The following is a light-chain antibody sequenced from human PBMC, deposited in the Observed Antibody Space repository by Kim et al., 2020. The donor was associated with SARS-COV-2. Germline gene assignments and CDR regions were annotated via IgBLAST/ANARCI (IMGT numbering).Light chain of an antibody. Sequence: ALGQTVRITCQGDSLRSYYASWYQQKPGQAPVLVIYGKNNWPSGIPDRFSGSSSGNTASLTITGAQAEDEADYYCNSRDSSCNHLVFGGGTQLTVL. CDR1: SLRSYY. J-gene: IGLJ2*01. CDR3: NSRDSSCNHLV. CDR2: GKN. V-gene: IGLV3-19*01.